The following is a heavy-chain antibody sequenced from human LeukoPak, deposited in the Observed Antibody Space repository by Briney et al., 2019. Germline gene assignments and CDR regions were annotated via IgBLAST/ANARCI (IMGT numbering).Heavy chain of an antibody. CDR1: GGSISSSSYY. CDR3: ARDRVGYGDYDY. J-gene: IGHJ4*02. D-gene: IGHD4-17*01. CDR2: IYYSGST. Sequence: SETLSLTCTVSGGSISSSSYYWGWIRQPPGKGLEWIGSIYYSGSTYYNPSLKSRVTISVDTSKNQFSLKLSSVTAADTAVYYCARDRVGYGDYDYWGQGTLVTVSS. V-gene: IGHV4-39*07.